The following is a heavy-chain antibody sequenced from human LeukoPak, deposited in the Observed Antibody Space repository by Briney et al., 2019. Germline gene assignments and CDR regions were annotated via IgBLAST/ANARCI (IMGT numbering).Heavy chain of an antibody. Sequence: SETLSPTCTVSGGSISSGSYYWSWIRQPAGKGLEWIGRIYTSGSTNYNPSLKSRVTISVDTSKNQFSLKLSSVTAADTAVYYCARAHYDFWSGYYHDAFDIWGQGTMVTVSS. CDR2: IYTSGST. CDR1: GGSISSGSYY. V-gene: IGHV4-61*02. J-gene: IGHJ3*02. D-gene: IGHD3-3*01. CDR3: ARAHYDFWSGYYHDAFDI.